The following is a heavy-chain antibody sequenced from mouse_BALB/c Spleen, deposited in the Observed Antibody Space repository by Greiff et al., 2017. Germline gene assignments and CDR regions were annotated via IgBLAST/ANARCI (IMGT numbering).Heavy chain of an antibody. CDR1: GYTFTSYW. J-gene: IGHJ2*01. CDR2: IDPSDSYT. D-gene: IGHD1-1*01. Sequence: QVQLQQPGAELVKPGASVKMSCKASGYTFTSYWMHWVKQRPGQGLAWIGVIDPSDSYTSYNQKFKGKATLTVDTSSSTAYMQLSSLTSEDSAVYYCTRRDYYGRSYDYWGQGTTLTVSS. V-gene: IGHV1S127*01. CDR3: TRRDYYGRSYDY.